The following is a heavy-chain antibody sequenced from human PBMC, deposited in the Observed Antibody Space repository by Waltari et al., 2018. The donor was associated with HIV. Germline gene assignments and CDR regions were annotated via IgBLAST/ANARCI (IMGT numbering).Heavy chain of an antibody. Sequence: VESGGSPVQTWVSLILSCTASGFIFARPWLHWVRQSPEKGLVWVARNDNDGGVRKDADSVRGRFTISRDNAKNTLFLDMRSLRVEDSGIYYCVKDVLVTFYGVYYSGLDVWGQGTTVTV. V-gene: IGHV3-74*01. CDR2: NDNDGGVR. CDR1: GFIFARPW. J-gene: IGHJ6*02. D-gene: IGHD2-8*02. CDR3: VKDVLVTFYGVYYSGLDV.